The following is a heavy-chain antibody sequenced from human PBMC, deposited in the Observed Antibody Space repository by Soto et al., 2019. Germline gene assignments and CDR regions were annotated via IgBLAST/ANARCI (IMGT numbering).Heavy chain of an antibody. Sequence: QVQLVQSGAEVKKPGSSVKVSCKASGGTFSSYTISWVRQAPGQGLEWMGRIIPILGIANYAQKFQGRVTITADKSTSTAYMELSSVRSEDTAVYYCAAYYYDSSGYYYRRDYWGQGTLVTVSS. CDR2: IIPILGIA. CDR3: AAYYYDSSGYYYRRDY. CDR1: GGTFSSYT. V-gene: IGHV1-69*02. J-gene: IGHJ4*02. D-gene: IGHD3-22*01.